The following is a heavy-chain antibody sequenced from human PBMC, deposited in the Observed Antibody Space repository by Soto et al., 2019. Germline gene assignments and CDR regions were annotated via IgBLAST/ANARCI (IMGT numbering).Heavy chain of an antibody. D-gene: IGHD1-26*01. Sequence: PGGSLRLSCAASGFTFSTYAMSWVRQGPGKGLEWVSVIRGSDDRTFYADSVKGRFTISRDNPKNTLYLQMNSLRAEDTAVYYCATDSGIEGSCVRAFDVWGQGTMVTVSS. J-gene: IGHJ3*01. CDR3: ATDSGIEGSCVRAFDV. V-gene: IGHV3-23*01. CDR2: IRGSDDRT. CDR1: GFTFSTYA.